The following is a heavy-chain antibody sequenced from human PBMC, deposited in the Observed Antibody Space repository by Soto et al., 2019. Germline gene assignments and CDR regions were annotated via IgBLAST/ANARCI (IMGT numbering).Heavy chain of an antibody. CDR1: GFTFSDYY. D-gene: IGHD4-17*01. V-gene: IGHV3-11*04. CDR3: ARGHTTVRRAYFDY. CDR2: ISGGGTFA. J-gene: IGHJ4*02. Sequence: GGSLRLSCEASGFTFSDYYMTWFRQAPGKGREWVSYISGGGTFAVYADSLRGRFTILRDNAKSSVYLQITSLRADDSAVYYFARGHTTVRRAYFDYWGQGTVVTVSS.